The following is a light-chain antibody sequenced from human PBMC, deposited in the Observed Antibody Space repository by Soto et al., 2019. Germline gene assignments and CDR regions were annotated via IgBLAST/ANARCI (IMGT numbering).Light chain of an antibody. V-gene: IGKV1-39*01. CDR2: GVS. CDR3: MQALQTLWT. J-gene: IGKJ1*01. Sequence: DIQMTQSPSSLSASVGDRVTITCRASQSVSTYLNWYSQKSGGAPKLLIHGVSKLENGTPSRFSGSGSGTDFTLKISRVEAEDVGVYYCMQALQTLWTFGQGTKVDIK. CDR1: QSVSTY.